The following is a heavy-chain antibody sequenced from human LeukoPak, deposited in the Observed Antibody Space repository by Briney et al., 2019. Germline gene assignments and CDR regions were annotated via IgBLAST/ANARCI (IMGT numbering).Heavy chain of an antibody. Sequence: SETLSLTCTVSGGSISSYYWSWIRQPPGKGLEWIGYIYYSGSTNYNPSLKSRVTISVDTSKNQFSLKLSSVTAADTAVYYCARSTYSSSSDVDFDYWGQGTLVTVSS. CDR1: GGSISSYY. CDR2: IYYSGST. D-gene: IGHD6-6*01. CDR3: ARSTYSSSSDVDFDY. V-gene: IGHV4-59*01. J-gene: IGHJ4*02.